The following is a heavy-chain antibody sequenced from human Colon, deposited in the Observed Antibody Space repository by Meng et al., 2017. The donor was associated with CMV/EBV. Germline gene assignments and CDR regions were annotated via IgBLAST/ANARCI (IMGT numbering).Heavy chain of an antibody. CDR3: ARGGKIISSSDNDKWFDA. Sequence: ESLKISCTISVGSVNGGSNYWSWIRRPPGKGLEWIGYISYSGSTHYNPSLKSRVTMSVDLSKKQISLKVSSVTAADTAVYYCARGGKIISSSDNDKWFDAWGQGTLVTVSS. CDR1: VGSVNGGSNY. CDR2: ISYSGST. J-gene: IGHJ5*02. V-gene: IGHV4-61*01. D-gene: IGHD3-16*01.